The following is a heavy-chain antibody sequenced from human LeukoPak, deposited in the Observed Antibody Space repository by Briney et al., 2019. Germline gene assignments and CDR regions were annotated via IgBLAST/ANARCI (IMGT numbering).Heavy chain of an antibody. D-gene: IGHD3-10*01. Sequence: GGSLRLSCAASGFTFSDYYMSWIRQAPGKGLEWVSYISSSGSTIYYADSVKGRFTISRDNAKNSLYVQMNSLRAEDTAVYYCARDQGFGEFTYYYGMDVWGQGTTVTVSS. J-gene: IGHJ6*02. CDR2: ISSSGSTI. CDR3: ARDQGFGEFTYYYGMDV. CDR1: GFTFSDYY. V-gene: IGHV3-11*01.